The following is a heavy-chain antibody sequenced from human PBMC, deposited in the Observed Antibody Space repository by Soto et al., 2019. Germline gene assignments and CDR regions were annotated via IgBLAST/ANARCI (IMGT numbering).Heavy chain of an antibody. D-gene: IGHD1-26*01. J-gene: IGHJ6*02. V-gene: IGHV5-51*01. Sequence: GESLKISCKGSGYSFTSYWIGWVRQMPGKGLEWMGIIYPGDSDTRYSPSFQGQVPISADKSICTPYLQWSSLKASDTAIFYCARPRADGSYYRGGMDVWGQGTTVTVSS. CDR1: GYSFTSYW. CDR3: ARPRADGSYYRGGMDV. CDR2: IYPGDSDT.